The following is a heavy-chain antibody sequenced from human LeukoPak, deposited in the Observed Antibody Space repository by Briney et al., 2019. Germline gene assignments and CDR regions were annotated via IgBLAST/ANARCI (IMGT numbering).Heavy chain of an antibody. CDR3: ARATGLVGATSYYGMDV. CDR1: GFTFSDYY. V-gene: IGHV3-11*01. J-gene: IGHJ6*02. D-gene: IGHD1-26*01. CDR2: ISSSGSTI. Sequence: GGSLRLSCAASGFTFSDYYMSWIRQAPGKGLEWVSYISSSGSTIYYADSVKGRFTISRDNAKNSLYLQMNSLRAEDTAVCYCARATGLVGATSYYGMDVWGQGTTVTVSS.